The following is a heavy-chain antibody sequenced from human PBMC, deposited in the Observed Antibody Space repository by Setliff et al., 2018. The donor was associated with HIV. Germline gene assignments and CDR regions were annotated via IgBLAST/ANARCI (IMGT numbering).Heavy chain of an antibody. Sequence: SLTCTVSGGSISRGTYYWSWIRQPAGKGLEWIGRIYTSGSTNYNPSLKSRLSMSIDTSKNHFSLRLTSVTAADTAVYYCARDLPELTGRSFDPWGQGIQVTVSS. CDR3: ARDLPELTGRSFDP. D-gene: IGHD7-27*01. J-gene: IGHJ5*02. V-gene: IGHV4-61*02. CDR1: GGSISRGTYY. CDR2: IYTSGST.